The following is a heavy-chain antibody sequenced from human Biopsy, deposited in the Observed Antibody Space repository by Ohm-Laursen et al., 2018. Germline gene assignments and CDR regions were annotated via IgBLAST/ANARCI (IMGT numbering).Heavy chain of an antibody. J-gene: IGHJ4*02. CDR2: IWYDGSNK. V-gene: IGHV3-33*06. D-gene: IGHD2-8*01. Sequence: SLRLSCAASGFTFSSHAMSWVRQAPGKGLEWVAAIWYDGSNKNYADSVKGRFAISRDNSKNTLYLQMNSLRGEDTAVYYCAKCMTGGSNYYFHHCGQGTLVTVSS. CDR3: AKCMTGGSNYYFHH. CDR1: GFTFSSHA.